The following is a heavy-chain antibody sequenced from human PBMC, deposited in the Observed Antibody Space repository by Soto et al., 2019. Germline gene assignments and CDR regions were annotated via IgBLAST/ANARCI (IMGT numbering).Heavy chain of an antibody. J-gene: IGHJ6*02. Sequence: VQLVETGGGLIQPGGSLRLSCAASGFTVSSNYMSWVRQAPGKGLEWVSVIYSGGSTYYADSVKGRFTISRDNSKNTLYLQMNSLRAEDTAVYYCARDTNGEVRGAYYYGMDVWGQGTTVTVSS. D-gene: IGHD2-8*01. CDR3: ARDTNGEVRGAYYYGMDV. V-gene: IGHV3-53*02. CDR1: GFTVSSNY. CDR2: IYSGGST.